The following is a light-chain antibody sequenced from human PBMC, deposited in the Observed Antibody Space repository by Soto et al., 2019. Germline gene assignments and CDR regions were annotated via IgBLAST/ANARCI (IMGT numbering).Light chain of an antibody. CDR2: QIS. J-gene: IGKJ3*01. CDR3: MQTTQIPLT. V-gene: IGKV2-24*01. CDR1: QILVHSDGYTY. Sequence: IVMTQTPLSSPVTLGQPASISCRSSQILVHSDGYTYLSWLQQRPGQPPRLLIYQISERFSGVPDRFSGSGAGTDFALKISRVEAEDVGVYYCMQTTQIPLTFGPGTKLDI.